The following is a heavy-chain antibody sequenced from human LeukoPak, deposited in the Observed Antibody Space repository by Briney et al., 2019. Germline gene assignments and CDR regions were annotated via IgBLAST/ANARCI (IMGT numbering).Heavy chain of an antibody. V-gene: IGHV4-61*05. CDR1: GGSISINNYY. CDR3: ARRPDGTSHFDY. D-gene: IGHD6-6*01. J-gene: IGHJ4*02. CDR2: IYYSGST. Sequence: SETLSLTCTVSGGSISINNYYWGWIRQPPGKGLDWIGYIYYSGSTNYNPSLTNRVTISVDTSKNQFSLRLSSVTAADTAVYYCARRPDGTSHFDYWGQGTLVTVSS.